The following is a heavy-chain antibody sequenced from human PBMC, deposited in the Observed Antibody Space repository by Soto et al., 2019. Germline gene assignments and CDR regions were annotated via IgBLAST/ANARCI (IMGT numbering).Heavy chain of an antibody. CDR3: ASGGELDAYFYDLDG. D-gene: IGHD1-26*01. Sequence: PSETLSLTCTVSGDSISSYYLSWIRQPPGKGLEWIGYIYYSGSTNYNPSLKRRVTISADTSKNQFSLKLSSVTAADSAAYYRASGGELDAYFYDLDGWGQGTTVSVSS. CDR1: GDSISSYY. CDR2: IYYSGST. J-gene: IGHJ6*02. V-gene: IGHV4-59*01.